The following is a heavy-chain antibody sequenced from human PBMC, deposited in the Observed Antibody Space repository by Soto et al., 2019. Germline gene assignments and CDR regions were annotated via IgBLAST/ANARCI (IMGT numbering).Heavy chain of an antibody. J-gene: IGHJ4*02. CDR1: GISFSSNA. CDR2: ITYNGGST. V-gene: IGHV3-64D*06. CDR3: VQRGRTTVTASDY. Sequence: GGSLRLSCSASGISFSSNAMHWVRQAPGKGLEYVSAITYNGGSTYYADSVKGRFTISRDNSKNTLYLQMTTLRPEDTAVYYFVQRGRTTVTASDYWGQGTLVTV. D-gene: IGHD4-4*01.